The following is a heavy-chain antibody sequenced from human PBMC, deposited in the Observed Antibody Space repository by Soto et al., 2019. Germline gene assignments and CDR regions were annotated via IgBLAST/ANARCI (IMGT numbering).Heavy chain of an antibody. CDR1: GGSINTFY. CDR2: IFSSGST. D-gene: IGHD5-18*01. CDR3: AREGSYRADNCANGIQVWSGDV. Sequence: PSEPLSLTCTVSGGSINTFYWSWFRQPAGKGLEWIGRIFSSGSTSFNPSLESRVAMSVDTSKNHFSLNLSSVTAADMAVYYCAREGSYRADNCANGIQVWSGDVWGQGALATVS. J-gene: IGHJ4*02. V-gene: IGHV4-4*07.